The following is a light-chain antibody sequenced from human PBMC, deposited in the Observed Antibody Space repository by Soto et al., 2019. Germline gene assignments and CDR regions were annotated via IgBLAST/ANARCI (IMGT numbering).Light chain of an antibody. V-gene: IGKV1-5*01. J-gene: IGKJ1*01. CDR3: HQYNTFWT. CDR2: DVF. Sequence: DIQMTQSPSTVSASVGDRVTLTCRASQTITTRLAWYQQKPGKAPKLLIYDVFTLASGVPSRFSGRGSGTQFTLTIGSLQPDDVATYYCHQYNTFWTFGQGTKVDIK. CDR1: QTITTR.